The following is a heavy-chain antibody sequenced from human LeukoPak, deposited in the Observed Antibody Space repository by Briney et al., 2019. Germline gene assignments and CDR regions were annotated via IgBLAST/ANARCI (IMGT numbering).Heavy chain of an antibody. Sequence: ASVKVSCKASGYTFTNYGITWVRQAPGQGLEWMGWISVYNGHTNYAQKLQGRVTMTTDTSTSTAYMELRSLRSDDAAIYYCARDREAAGQKLTAYWGHGTLVTVSS. CDR2: ISVYNGHT. D-gene: IGHD6-13*01. CDR1: GYTFTNYG. J-gene: IGHJ4*01. CDR3: ARDREAAGQKLTAY. V-gene: IGHV1-18*01.